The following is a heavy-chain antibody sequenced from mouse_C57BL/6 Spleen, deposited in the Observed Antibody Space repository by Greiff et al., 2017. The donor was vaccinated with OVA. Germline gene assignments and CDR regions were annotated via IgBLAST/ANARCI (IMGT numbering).Heavy chain of an antibody. D-gene: IGHD1-1*01. CDR1: GFTFSDYG. V-gene: IGHV5-17*01. CDR2: ISSGSSTI. Sequence: DVKLVESGGGLVKPGGSLKLSCAASGFTFSDYGMHWVRQAPEKGLEWVAYISSGSSTIYYADTVKGRFTISRDNAKNTLFLQMTSLRSEDTAMYYCARNYYGSSAWFACWGQGTLVTVSA. CDR3: ARNYYGSSAWFAC. J-gene: IGHJ3*01.